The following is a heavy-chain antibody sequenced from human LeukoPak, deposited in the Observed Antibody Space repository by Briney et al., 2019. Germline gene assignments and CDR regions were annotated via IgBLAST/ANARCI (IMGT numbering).Heavy chain of an antibody. J-gene: IGHJ3*02. CDR1: GGTFSSYA. D-gene: IGHD5-24*01. CDR3: ARDDEEMAIITAFDI. Sequence: VASVKVSCKASGGTFSSYAISWVRQAPGQGLEWMGGIIPIFGTANYAQKFQGRVTITTDESTSTAYMELSSLRSEDTAVYYCARDDEEMAIITAFDIWGQGTMVTVSS. V-gene: IGHV1-69*05. CDR2: IIPIFGTA.